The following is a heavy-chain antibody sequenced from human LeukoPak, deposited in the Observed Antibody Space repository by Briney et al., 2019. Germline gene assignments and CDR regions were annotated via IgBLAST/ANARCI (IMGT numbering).Heavy chain of an antibody. CDR3: ARDVGGYSYGYSLDY. CDR1: GGSVSSYY. J-gene: IGHJ4*02. V-gene: IGHV4-4*07. CDR2: IYTSGST. Sequence: SETLSLTCTVSGGSVSSYYWNWIRQPAGRGLEWIGRIYTSGSTSYNSSLKSRVTMSVDTSKNQFSLKLNSVTAADTAVYYCARDVGGYSYGYSLDYWGQGTLVSVSS. D-gene: IGHD5-18*01.